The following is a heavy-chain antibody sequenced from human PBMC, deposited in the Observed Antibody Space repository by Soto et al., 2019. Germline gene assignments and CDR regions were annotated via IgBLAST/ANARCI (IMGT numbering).Heavy chain of an antibody. CDR1: GFTFDDYA. D-gene: IGHD3-9*01. J-gene: IGHJ6*03. Sequence: PGGSLRLSCAASGFTFDDYAMHWVRQAPGKGLEWVSGISWNSGSIGYADSVKGRSTISRDNAKNSLYLQMNSLRAEDTALYYCAKALSLVILTGYYRYYYYYYYMDVWGKGTTVTVSS. CDR2: ISWNSGSI. CDR3: AKALSLVILTGYYRYYYYYYYMDV. V-gene: IGHV3-9*01.